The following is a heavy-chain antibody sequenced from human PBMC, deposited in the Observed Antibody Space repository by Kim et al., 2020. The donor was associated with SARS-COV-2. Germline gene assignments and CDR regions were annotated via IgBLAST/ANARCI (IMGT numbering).Heavy chain of an antibody. CDR1: GYTFTSYA. CDR2: INAGNGNT. Sequence: ASVKVSCKASGYTFTSYAMHWVRQAPGQRLEWMGWINAGNGNTKYSQKFQGRVTITMDTSASTAYMELSSLISEDTAVYYCARVLITMVRGVPPSRAFDIWGQGTMVTVSS. CDR3: ARVLITMVRGVPPSRAFDI. V-gene: IGHV1-3*01. J-gene: IGHJ3*02. D-gene: IGHD3-10*01.